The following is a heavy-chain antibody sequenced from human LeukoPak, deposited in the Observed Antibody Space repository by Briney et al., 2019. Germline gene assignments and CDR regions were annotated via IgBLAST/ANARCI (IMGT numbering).Heavy chain of an antibody. J-gene: IGHJ4*02. CDR3: ARDFLTRSFDY. D-gene: IGHD3-9*01. CDR2: ISSSGSTK. Sequence: GGSLRLSHAVSGSSVSTCNTRPVRQAPGKGLEWVSYISSSGSTKYYADSVKGRFTISRDNVKNSLLLQMNSLSDEDTAVYYCARDFLTRSFDYWGQGTLVTVSS. CDR1: GSSVSTCN. V-gene: IGHV3-48*02.